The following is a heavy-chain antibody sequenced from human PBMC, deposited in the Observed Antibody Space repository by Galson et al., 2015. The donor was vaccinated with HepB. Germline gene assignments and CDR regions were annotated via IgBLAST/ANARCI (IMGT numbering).Heavy chain of an antibody. J-gene: IGHJ4*02. V-gene: IGHV1-2*06. CDR3: ASKDSSGWAPFDY. CDR1: RYTFTGYY. CDR2: INPNNGDT. Sequence: SVKVSCKASRYTFTGYYMHWVRQAPGQGLEWMGRINPNNGDTNYAQKFQGRVTMTRDTSISTAYMELSRLRSDDTAVYYSASKDSSGWAPFDYWGQGTLVTVSS. D-gene: IGHD6-19*01.